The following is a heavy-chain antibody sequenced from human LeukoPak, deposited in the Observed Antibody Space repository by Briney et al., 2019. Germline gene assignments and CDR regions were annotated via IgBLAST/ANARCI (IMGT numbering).Heavy chain of an antibody. CDR3: ARGANFYSSGWYYFDY. J-gene: IGHJ4*02. V-gene: IGHV1-8*01. Sequence: GASVKASCKASGYTFTSYDINWVRQATGQGLEWMGWMNPNSGNTGYAQKFQGRVTMTRNTSISTAYMELSSLRSEDTAVYYCARGANFYSSGWYYFDYWGQGTLVTVSS. CDR1: GYTFTSYD. D-gene: IGHD6-19*01. CDR2: MNPNSGNT.